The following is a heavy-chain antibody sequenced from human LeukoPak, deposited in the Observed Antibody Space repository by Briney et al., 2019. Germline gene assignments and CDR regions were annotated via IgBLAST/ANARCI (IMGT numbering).Heavy chain of an antibody. V-gene: IGHV1-2*02. D-gene: IGHD2-15*01. CDR3: ARGYCSGGSCYRFES. J-gene: IGHJ4*02. CDR2: VNSNSGGT. Sequence: ASVKVSCKASGGTFSSYAISWVRQAPGQGLEWMGWVNSNSGGTHYAQKFEGRVTMTRDTSISTAYMELSRLKSDDTAVYYCARGYCSGGSCYRFESWGQGTLVTVSS. CDR1: GGTFSSYA.